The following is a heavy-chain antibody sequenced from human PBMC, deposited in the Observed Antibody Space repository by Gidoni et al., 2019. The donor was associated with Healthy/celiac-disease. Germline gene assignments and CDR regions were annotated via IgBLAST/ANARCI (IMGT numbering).Heavy chain of an antibody. CDR3: ARGPIEYSSPYYFDY. Sequence: EVQLVESGGGLVQPGGSLRLSCAASGFTVSSNYMSWVRQAPGKGLEWVSVIYSGGSTYYADSVKGRFTISRDNSKNTLYLQMNSLRAEDTAVYYCARGPIEYSSPYYFDYWGQGTLVTVSS. CDR2: IYSGGST. CDR1: GFTVSSNY. V-gene: IGHV3-66*01. J-gene: IGHJ4*02. D-gene: IGHD6-6*01.